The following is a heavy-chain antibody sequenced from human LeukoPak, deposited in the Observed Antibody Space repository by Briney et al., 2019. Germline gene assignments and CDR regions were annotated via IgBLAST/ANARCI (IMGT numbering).Heavy chain of an antibody. CDR3: ARSLFRTSGGYYYMDV. CDR1: GYTFTSYD. D-gene: IGHD3/OR15-3a*01. CDR2: MNPNSGNT. V-gene: IGHV1-8*01. Sequence: ASVKVSCKASGYTFTSYDINWVRQATGQGLEWMGWMNPNSGNTGYAQKFQGRVTMTRNTSISTAYMELSSLTSEDTAVYYCARSLFRTSGGYYYMDVWDKGTTVTVSS. J-gene: IGHJ6*03.